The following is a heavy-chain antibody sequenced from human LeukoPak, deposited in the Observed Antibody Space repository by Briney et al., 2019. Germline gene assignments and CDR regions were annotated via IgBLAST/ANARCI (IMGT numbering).Heavy chain of an antibody. D-gene: IGHD3-22*01. J-gene: IGHJ4*02. CDR1: GGSFSGYY. V-gene: IGHV4-34*01. CDR2: INHSGST. Sequence: PSETLSLTCAVYGGSFSGYYWSWIRQPPGKGLEWIGEINHSGSTNYNPSLKSRVTISVDTSKNQFSLKLSSVTAPDTAVYYCARVSYYDSSGNRGAFDYWGQGTLVTVSS. CDR3: ARVSYYDSSGNRGAFDY.